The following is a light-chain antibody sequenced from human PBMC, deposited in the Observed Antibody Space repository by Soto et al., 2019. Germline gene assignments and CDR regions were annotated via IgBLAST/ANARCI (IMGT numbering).Light chain of an antibody. CDR2: ANT. V-gene: IGLV1-40*01. Sequence: QSVLTQPPSVSGAPGQRVIISCTGSSSNIGAGYDVQWYQQLPGTAPKLLIYANTNRPSGVPDRFSGSKSGTSAPLAITGLQAEDEADYYCQSYDSSLSGVVFGGGTKLTVL. CDR3: QSYDSSLSGVV. CDR1: SSNIGAGYD. J-gene: IGLJ2*01.